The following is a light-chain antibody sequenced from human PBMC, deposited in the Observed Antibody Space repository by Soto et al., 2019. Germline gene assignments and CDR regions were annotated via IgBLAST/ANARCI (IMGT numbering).Light chain of an antibody. J-gene: IGKJ1*01. CDR1: QSLVYNDGNTY. V-gene: IGKV2D-30*01. Sequence: DDVMTQSPLSLPVTLGQPASISCRSSQSLVYNDGNTYLDWFQQRPIQSPRRLIYAVSKWDSGVPDRLSGSGPGTDFKLKISSVEAEDVGLYYWMQGTHWLGTLGKGTKVAI. CDR2: AVS. CDR3: MQGTHWLGT.